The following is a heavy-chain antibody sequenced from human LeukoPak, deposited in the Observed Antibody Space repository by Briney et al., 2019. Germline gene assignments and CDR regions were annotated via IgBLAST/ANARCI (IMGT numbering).Heavy chain of an antibody. D-gene: IGHD2-15*01. CDR2: ISYDGSNK. CDR3: ARVGYCSGGSCYGGDC. Sequence: GGSLRLSCAASGFTFSSYGMHWVRQAPGKGLEWVSVISYDGSNKYYADSVKGRFTISRDNSKNTLYLQMNTLRAEDTAVYYCARVGYCSGGSCYGGDCWGQGTLVTVSS. J-gene: IGHJ4*02. V-gene: IGHV3-30*03. CDR1: GFTFSSYG.